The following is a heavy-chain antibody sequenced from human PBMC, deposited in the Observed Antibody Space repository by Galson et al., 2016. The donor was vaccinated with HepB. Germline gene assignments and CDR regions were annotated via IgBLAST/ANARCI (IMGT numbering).Heavy chain of an antibody. J-gene: IGHJ2*01. CDR2: IYYHGRTK. D-gene: IGHD2-2*02. Sequence: SLRLSCAASGFNFSSYGLHWLRKAPGKGLEWVAGIYYHGRTKNYADSVKGRDTITRDNSENMVYLQMESMRVEDPAMYYCARDRAYRDFDFWGRGTLLTVSS. V-gene: IGHV3-33*01. CDR1: GFNFSSYG. CDR3: ARDRAYRDFDF.